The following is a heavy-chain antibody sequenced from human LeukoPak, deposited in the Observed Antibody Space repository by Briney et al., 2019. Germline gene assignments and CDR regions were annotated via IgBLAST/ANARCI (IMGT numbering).Heavy chain of an antibody. CDR2: IYYSGST. CDR1: GGSLSSYY. J-gene: IGHJ6*02. D-gene: IGHD3-22*01. V-gene: IGHV4-59*01. Sequence: SETLSLTCTVSGGSLSSYYWSWIRQPPGKGLEWIGYIYYSGSTNYNPSLKSRVTISVDTSKNQFSLKLSSVTAADTAAYYCARGDYDSSGYYPYYYYYGMDVWGQGTTVTVSS. CDR3: ARGDYDSSGYYPYYYYYGMDV.